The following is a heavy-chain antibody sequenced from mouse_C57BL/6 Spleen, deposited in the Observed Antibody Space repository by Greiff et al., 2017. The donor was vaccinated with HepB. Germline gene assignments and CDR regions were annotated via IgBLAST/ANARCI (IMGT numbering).Heavy chain of an antibody. D-gene: IGHD1-1*01. Sequence: QVQLQQPGAELVKPGASVKLSCKASGYTFTSYWMHWVKQRPGRGLEWIGRIDPNSGGTKYNEKFKSKATLTVDKPSSTAYMKLSSLTSEDSAVYYCANYYGSSYWYFDVWGTGTTVTVSS. V-gene: IGHV1-72*01. CDR2: IDPNSGGT. CDR1: GYTFTSYW. CDR3: ANYYGSSYWYFDV. J-gene: IGHJ1*03.